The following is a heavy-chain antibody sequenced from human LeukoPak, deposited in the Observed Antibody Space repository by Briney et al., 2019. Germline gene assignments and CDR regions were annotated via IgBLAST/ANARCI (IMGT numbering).Heavy chain of an antibody. V-gene: IGHV3-30*18. CDR1: GFTFSNYG. D-gene: IGHD3-10*01. J-gene: IGHJ4*02. Sequence: GRSLRLSCAASGFTFSNYGMHWVRQGPGKGLEWVAFISYDGSNKYYADSVKGRFTISRDNSKNTLYVQVNSLRPEDTSVYYCAKGYGSGSYSTDYWGQGTLVTVSS. CDR2: ISYDGSNK. CDR3: AKGYGSGSYSTDY.